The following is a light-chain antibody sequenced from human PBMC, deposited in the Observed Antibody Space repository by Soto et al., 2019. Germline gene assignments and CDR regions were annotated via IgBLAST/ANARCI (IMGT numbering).Light chain of an antibody. Sequence: QSVLTQTPSVSGAPGQRVTISCTGSSSNIGAGYDVHWYQQLPGTAPKLLIFANNIRPSGVPDRFSGSKSGTSASLAITGLQAEDEADYYCQSYDSSLSGCVFGTGTKVTVL. V-gene: IGLV1-40*01. CDR1: SSNIGAGYD. J-gene: IGLJ1*01. CDR3: QSYDSSLSGCV. CDR2: ANN.